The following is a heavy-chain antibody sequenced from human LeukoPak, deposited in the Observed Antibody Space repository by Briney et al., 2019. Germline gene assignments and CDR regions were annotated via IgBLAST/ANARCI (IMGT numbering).Heavy chain of an antibody. V-gene: IGHV1-18*01. D-gene: IGHD3-22*01. CDR3: AREVEYYDSSGYQNWFDP. J-gene: IGHJ5*02. Sequence: ASVKVSCKASGYTFTSYGISWVRQAPGQGLEWMGWISAYNGNTNYAQKLQGRVTMTTDTSTSTAYMELRSRRSDDTAVYYCAREVEYYDSSGYQNWFDPWGQGTLVTVSS. CDR2: ISAYNGNT. CDR1: GYTFTSYG.